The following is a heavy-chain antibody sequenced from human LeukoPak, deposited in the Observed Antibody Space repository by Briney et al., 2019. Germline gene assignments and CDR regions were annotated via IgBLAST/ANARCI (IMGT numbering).Heavy chain of an antibody. Sequence: GGSLRLSCAASGFTFSSYSMNWVCQAPGKGLEWVSSISSSSSYIYYADSVKGRFTISRDNAKNSLYLQMNSLRAEDTAVYYCARDCGGDCYSGGRENWFDPWGQGTLVTVSS. J-gene: IGHJ5*02. CDR2: ISSSSSYI. CDR1: GFTFSSYS. CDR3: ARDCGGDCYSGGRENWFDP. D-gene: IGHD2-21*02. V-gene: IGHV3-21*01.